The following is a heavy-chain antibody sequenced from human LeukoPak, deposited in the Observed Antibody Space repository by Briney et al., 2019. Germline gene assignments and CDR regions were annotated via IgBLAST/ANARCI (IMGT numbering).Heavy chain of an antibody. J-gene: IGHJ4*02. V-gene: IGHV3-21*01. D-gene: IGHD3-22*01. CDR2: FGTRSTSV. CDR3: AREVSEGFDF. CDR1: GFTFSGYS. Sequence: GGSLRLSCTASGFTFSGYSMDWIRRAPGKGLEWVSSFGTRSTSVYHAGSVKGRFAISRDNAKNSLYLQMNSLRAEDTALYYCAREVSEGFDFWGQGTLVTVSS.